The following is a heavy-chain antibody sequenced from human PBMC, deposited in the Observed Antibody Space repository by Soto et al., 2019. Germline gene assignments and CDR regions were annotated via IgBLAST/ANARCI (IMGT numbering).Heavy chain of an antibody. Sequence: QVQLLQSGAEVKKPGASVNISCKASGYTFSFDYLSWVRRAPGQGLQWMGKINPDGGATTYAQSFQGRVSITSDASTGTVYMEMSSLTSDDTAVYYCAKGRRNTFWGQGTLVSVSS. CDR2: INPDGGAT. V-gene: IGHV1-46*01. D-gene: IGHD3-10*01. CDR3: AKGRRNTF. J-gene: IGHJ4*02. CDR1: GYTFSFDY.